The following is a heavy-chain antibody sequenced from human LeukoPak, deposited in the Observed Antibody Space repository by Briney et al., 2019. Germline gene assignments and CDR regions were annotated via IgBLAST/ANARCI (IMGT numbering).Heavy chain of an antibody. CDR2: IYHSGST. V-gene: IGHV4-30-2*01. J-gene: IGHJ3*02. CDR1: GGSISSGGYS. D-gene: IGHD5-12*01. CDR3: ARGAVDDDAFDI. Sequence: SQTLSLTYAVSGGSISSGGYSWSWIRQPPGKGLEWIGYIYHSGSTYYNPSLKSRVTISVDRSKNQFSLKLSSVTAADTAVYYCARGAVDDDAFDIWGQGTMVTVSS.